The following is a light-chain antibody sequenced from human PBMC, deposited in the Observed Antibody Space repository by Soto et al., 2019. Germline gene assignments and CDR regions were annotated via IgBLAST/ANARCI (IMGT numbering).Light chain of an antibody. CDR2: DSD. CDR1: RSNIGAGYA. CDR3: RSYAGGRGGVGV. Sequence: QSLLTQPPSVSGAPGQRVTISCTGGRSNIGAGYAVHWYQQLPGAAPTLLIYDSDDRPPGVPDRFSGSKSDTSASLAIAGLRAVEEADSSCRSYAGGRGGVGVSGGGTNLP. V-gene: IGLV1-40*01. J-gene: IGLJ3*02.